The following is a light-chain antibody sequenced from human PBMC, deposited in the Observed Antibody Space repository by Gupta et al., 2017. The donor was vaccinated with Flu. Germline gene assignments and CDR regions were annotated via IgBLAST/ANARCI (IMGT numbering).Light chain of an antibody. Sequence: DLVMTQSTLSLPVTLGQPASISCRSSQSLVYSDGNIYLHCIQQRPGQSPRRLIYQGSHRDSGVPDRFSGSGSGTDFTLKIRSGDAEDVGVYYCKLRERWPWAFGQGTKVEIK. CDR1: QSLVYSDGNIY. CDR3: KLRERWPWA. CDR2: QGS. J-gene: IGKJ1*01. V-gene: IGKV2-30*01.